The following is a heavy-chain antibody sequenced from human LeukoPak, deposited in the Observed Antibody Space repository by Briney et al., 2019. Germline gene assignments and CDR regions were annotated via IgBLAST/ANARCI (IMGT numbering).Heavy chain of an antibody. CDR3: AKDRRGYSYGDFDY. Sequence: GGSLRLSCAASGFTFSDFAMHWIRQAPGKGLEWVAILSFDGSHKYYTDSVKGRFTISRDNSKNTLYLQMNSLRAEDTAVYYCAKDRRGYSYGDFDYWGQGTLVTVSS. CDR2: LSFDGSHK. CDR1: GFTFSDFA. J-gene: IGHJ4*02. D-gene: IGHD5-18*01. V-gene: IGHV3-30-3*01.